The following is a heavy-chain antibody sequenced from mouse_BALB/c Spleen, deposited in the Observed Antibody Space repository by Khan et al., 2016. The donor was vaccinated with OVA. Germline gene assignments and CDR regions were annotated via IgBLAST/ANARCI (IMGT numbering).Heavy chain of an antibody. V-gene: IGHV14-3*02. CDR2: IDPANGDT. D-gene: IGHD2-1*01. CDR3: ATPKGNPFAS. J-gene: IGHJ3*01. CDR1: GFTIKNTY. Sequence: VQLKQSGAELVKPGASVKLSCTGSGFTIKNTYMHWMHQRPEQGLEWIGRIDPANGDTKYGQKFQDKATLTADTSSNTAYLQLSSLTSEDTAVYLCATPKGNPFASWGQGTLVSVS.